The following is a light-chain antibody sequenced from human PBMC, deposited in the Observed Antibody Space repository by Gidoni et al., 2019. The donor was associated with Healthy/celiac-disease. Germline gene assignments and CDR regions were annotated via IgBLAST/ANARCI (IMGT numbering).Light chain of an antibody. J-gene: IGLJ3*02. CDR3: QSYDSSITV. V-gene: IGLV6-57*04. Sequence: NFMLTQPHSVSESPGKTVTISCTRSSGSIASNYVQWCHQRPGSAPTTVISEDNQRPSGVPARFSGSIDSSSNSASLTISGLKTEDEADYYCQSYDSSITVFGGGTKLTVL. CDR1: SGSIASNY. CDR2: EDN.